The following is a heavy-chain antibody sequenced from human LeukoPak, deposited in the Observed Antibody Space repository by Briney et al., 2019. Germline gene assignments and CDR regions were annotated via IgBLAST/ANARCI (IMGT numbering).Heavy chain of an antibody. V-gene: IGHV1-69*05. CDR1: GGTFSSYA. CDR3: ARGFSLVGATLDY. J-gene: IGHJ4*02. Sequence: SVTVSYKASGGTFSSYAISWVRQAPGQGLEWMGGIIPIFGTANYAQKFQGRVTITTDESTSTAYMELSSLRSEDTAVYYCARGFSLVGATLDYWGQGTLVTVSS. CDR2: IIPIFGTA. D-gene: IGHD1-26*01.